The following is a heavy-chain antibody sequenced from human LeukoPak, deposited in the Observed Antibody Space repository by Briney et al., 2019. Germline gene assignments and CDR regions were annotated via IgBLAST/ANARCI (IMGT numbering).Heavy chain of an antibody. D-gene: IGHD2-21*02. CDR2: IGTVGDT. Sequence: GGSLRLSCAASGFAFNSYDMHWVRQITGKGLEWVSSIGTVGDTFYVDSVKGRFTISREDAKNSLSLQMNNVRVGDTAVYYCAISRAYCGGDCCFQSWGQGTLVTVSS. V-gene: IGHV3-13*01. CDR3: AISRAYCGGDCCFQS. J-gene: IGHJ5*02. CDR1: GFAFNSYD.